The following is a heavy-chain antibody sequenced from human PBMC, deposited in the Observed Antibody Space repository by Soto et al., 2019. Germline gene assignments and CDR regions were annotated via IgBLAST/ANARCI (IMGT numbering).Heavy chain of an antibody. CDR2: MYHSGST. J-gene: IGHJ5*02. CDR1: GGSISSSNW. V-gene: IGHV4-4*02. Sequence: QVQLQESGPGLVKPSGTLSLTCAVSGGSISSSNWWSWVRQPPGKGLEWIGEMYHSGSTNHNPSLKSRVTISVDKSKNQFSLKLSSVTAADTAVYYCARAHCNGGSCYSVQHWFDPWGQGTLVTVSS. CDR3: ARAHCNGGSCYSVQHWFDP. D-gene: IGHD2-15*01.